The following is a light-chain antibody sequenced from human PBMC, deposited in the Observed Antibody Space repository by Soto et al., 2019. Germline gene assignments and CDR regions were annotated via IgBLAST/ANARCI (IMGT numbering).Light chain of an antibody. CDR2: AAS. CDR1: ESVGSF. CDR3: QQRSNWPPLT. Sequence: EIVLTQSPATLSLSPGETVTLSCRASESVGSFLAWYQQKPGQAPRLLIYAASNRAPGIPARFSGSGSGTDLTLTISSLEPEDFAVYYCQQRSNWPPLTFGGGTKVEI. V-gene: IGKV3-11*01. J-gene: IGKJ4*01.